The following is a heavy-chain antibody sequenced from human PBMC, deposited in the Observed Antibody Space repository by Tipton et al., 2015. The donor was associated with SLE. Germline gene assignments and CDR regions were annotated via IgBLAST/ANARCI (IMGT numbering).Heavy chain of an antibody. CDR3: ARDGDAAAGFDY. D-gene: IGHD6-13*01. CDR1: GGSFSGYY. Sequence: TLSLTCAVYGGSFSGYYWNWIRQPPGKGLEWIGEINHSGSTNYNPSLKSRVTISVDTSKNQFSLKLSSVTAADTAVYYCARDGDAAAGFDYWGQGTLVTVSS. V-gene: IGHV4-34*01. J-gene: IGHJ4*02. CDR2: INHSGST.